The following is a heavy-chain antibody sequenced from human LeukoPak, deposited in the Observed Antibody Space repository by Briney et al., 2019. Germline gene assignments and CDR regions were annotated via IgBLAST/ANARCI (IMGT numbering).Heavy chain of an antibody. CDR3: ARDYYDSSGYYAFSSDAFDI. V-gene: IGHV3-7*01. Sequence: PGGSLRLSCAASGFTFSSYWMSWVRQAPGKGLEWVANIKQDGSEKYYVDSVKGRFTISRDNAKNSLYLQMNSLRAEDTAVYYCARDYYDSSGYYAFSSDAFDIWGQGTMVTVSS. J-gene: IGHJ3*02. CDR2: IKQDGSEK. D-gene: IGHD3-22*01. CDR1: GFTFSSYW.